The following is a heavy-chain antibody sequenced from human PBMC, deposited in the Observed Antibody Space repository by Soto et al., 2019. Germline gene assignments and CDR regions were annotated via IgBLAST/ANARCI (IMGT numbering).Heavy chain of an antibody. CDR2: ISYDGSNK. D-gene: IGHD4-17*01. V-gene: IGHV3-30-3*01. Sequence: GGSLRLSCAASGLTFSSYAMHWVRQAPGKGLEWVAVISYDGSNKYYADSVKGRFTISRDNSKNTLYLQMNSLRAEDTAVYYCARGYGDYGESFDYWGQGXLVTVYS. J-gene: IGHJ4*02. CDR3: ARGYGDYGESFDY. CDR1: GLTFSSYA.